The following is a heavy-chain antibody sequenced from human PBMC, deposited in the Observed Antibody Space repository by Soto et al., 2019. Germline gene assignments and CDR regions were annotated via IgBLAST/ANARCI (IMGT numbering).Heavy chain of an antibody. CDR3: ARHFHDYIWGSYRYADY. V-gene: IGHV5-51*01. CDR2: IYPGDFDT. J-gene: IGHJ4*02. D-gene: IGHD3-16*02. Sequence: GESLKISCKGSGYSFTSYWIGWVRQMPGKGLEWMGIIYPGDFDTRYSPSFQGQVTISADKSISTAYLQWSSLKASDTAMYYCARHFHDYIWGSYRYADYWGQGTLVTVSS. CDR1: GYSFTSYW.